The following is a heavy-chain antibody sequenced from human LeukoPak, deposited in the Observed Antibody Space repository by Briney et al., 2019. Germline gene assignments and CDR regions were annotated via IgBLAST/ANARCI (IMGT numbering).Heavy chain of an antibody. CDR1: GFIFSNYW. D-gene: IGHD3-22*01. V-gene: IGHV3-74*01. Sequence: GGSLRLSCAASGFIFSNYWMHWVRQQPGKEPVWVARVTGEGSSIYADSVKGRFTISRDNAKNRVSLQMNSLRVEDTGVYYCVRESSGYASWGQGTLVTVSS. CDR2: VTGEGSS. J-gene: IGHJ5*02. CDR3: VRESSGYAS.